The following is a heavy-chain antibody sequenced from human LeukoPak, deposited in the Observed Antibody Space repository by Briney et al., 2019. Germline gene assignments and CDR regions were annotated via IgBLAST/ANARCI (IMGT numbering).Heavy chain of an antibody. Sequence: PGGSLRLSCAASGFTFSSYSMNWVRQAPGKGLEWVSTISSSSSYIYYADSVKGRFTISRDNAKNSLYLQMNSLRAEDTAVYYCASHYYDSSGYAFDYWGQGTLVTVSS. CDR1: GFTFSSYS. J-gene: IGHJ4*02. CDR3: ASHYYDSSGYAFDY. D-gene: IGHD3-22*01. CDR2: ISSSSSYI. V-gene: IGHV3-21*01.